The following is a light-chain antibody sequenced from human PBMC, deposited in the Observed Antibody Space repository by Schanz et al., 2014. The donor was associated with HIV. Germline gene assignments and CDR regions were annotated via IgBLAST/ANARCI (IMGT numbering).Light chain of an antibody. CDR2: ATY. J-gene: IGLJ3*02. V-gene: IGLV1-44*01. CDR1: SSNIGSND. CDR3: ATWDDSLDGWV. Sequence: QSVVTQPPSASGTPGQRVTISCSGSSSNIGSNDVNWYQQLPGTAPKLLIYATYNRPSGVPDRFSGSSSGTSASLAISGLQSEDEADFYCATWDDSLDGWVFGGGTKLTVL.